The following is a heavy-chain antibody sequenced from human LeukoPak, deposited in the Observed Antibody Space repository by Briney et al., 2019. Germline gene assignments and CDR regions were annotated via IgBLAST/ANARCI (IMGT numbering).Heavy chain of an antibody. V-gene: IGHV3-15*01. J-gene: IGHJ5*02. CDR2: IKSKTDGGTT. Sequence: GGAVRLSCAASGFTFSNDWMRWVRQAPGKGLEGVGRIKSKTDGGTTDYAAPVKGRFTISKDDSKNTLYQQINSLKTEDTAVYYYTTLAVAGHNWFDPWGQGTLVTVSS. CDR1: GFTFSNDW. D-gene: IGHD6-19*01. CDR3: TTLAVAGHNWFDP.